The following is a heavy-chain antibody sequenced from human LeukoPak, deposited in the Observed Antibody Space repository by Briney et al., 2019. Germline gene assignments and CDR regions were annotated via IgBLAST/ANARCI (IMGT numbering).Heavy chain of an antibody. V-gene: IGHV1-24*01. Sequence: ASVKVSCKVSGYTLTELSMHWVRQAPGKGLEWMGGFDPEDGETIYAQKFQGRVTMTEDTSTDTAYMELSSLRSEDTAVYYCATGAPDNWNYLWNFQHWGQDTLVTVSS. D-gene: IGHD1-7*01. CDR3: ATGAPDNWNYLWNFQH. CDR2: FDPEDGET. CDR1: GYTLTELS. J-gene: IGHJ1*01.